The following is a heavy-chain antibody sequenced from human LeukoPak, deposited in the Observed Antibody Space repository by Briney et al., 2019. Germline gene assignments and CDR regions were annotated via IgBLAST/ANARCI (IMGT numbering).Heavy chain of an antibody. V-gene: IGHV3-20*04. CDR1: GFTFDDYG. CDR2: INWNGGST. CDR3: ARAQYCSGGSCYFDY. Sequence: GGSLRLSCAAYGFTFDDYGMSWVRQAPGKGLEWVSGINWNGGSTGYADSVKGRFTISRDNAKNSLYLQMNSLRAEDTALYYCARAQYCSGGSCYFDYWGQGTLVTVSS. J-gene: IGHJ4*02. D-gene: IGHD2-15*01.